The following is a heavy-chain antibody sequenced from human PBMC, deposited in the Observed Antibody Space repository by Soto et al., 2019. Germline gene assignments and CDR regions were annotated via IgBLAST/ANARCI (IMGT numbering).Heavy chain of an antibody. J-gene: IGHJ4*02. CDR2: IVPIRRTA. CDR3: ERDSGAKLSSS. D-gene: IGHD6-13*01. CDR1: GGTFSSYR. V-gene: IGHV1-69*01. Sequence: QVQLVQSGAEVKQPGSSAKVSCKASGGTFSSYRINWVRQAPGQGLEWVGGIVPIRRTADYAQTFQGRVSITADESARTSYLELRSPRSQDTAVYYCERDSGAKLSSSWGQGTPVTVSS.